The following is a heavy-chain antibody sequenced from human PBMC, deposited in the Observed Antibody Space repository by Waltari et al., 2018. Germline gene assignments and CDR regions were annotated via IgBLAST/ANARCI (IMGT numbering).Heavy chain of an antibody. V-gene: IGHV3-7*03. J-gene: IGHJ4*02. Sequence: EVQLVESGGGLVQPGGSLRLSCAASGFILRNYWMSWVSQAPGKGPEWLANIKGDESEKYYGGSARGRFTISRDNARSLVHLEMNSLRAEDTAVYHCARSVVPIPGESWGQGTLVVVSS. CDR1: GFILRNYW. CDR2: IKGDESEK. CDR3: ARSVVPIPGES. D-gene: IGHD2-21*01.